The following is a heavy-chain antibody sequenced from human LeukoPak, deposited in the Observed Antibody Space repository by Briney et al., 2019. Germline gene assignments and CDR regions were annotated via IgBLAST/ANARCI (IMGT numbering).Heavy chain of an antibody. CDR1: GFTFSSYA. CDR3: AKGDSWAVAGFFDY. D-gene: IGHD6-19*01. CDR2: ISGNGGRT. V-gene: IGHV3-23*01. Sequence: GGPLRLSCAASGFTFSSYAMSWVRQAPGKGLEWVSAISGNGGRTYYGDSVKGRFTISRDNSKNTLYLQMNSLRAEDTAVFYCAKGDSWAVAGFFDYWGQGTLVTVSS. J-gene: IGHJ4*02.